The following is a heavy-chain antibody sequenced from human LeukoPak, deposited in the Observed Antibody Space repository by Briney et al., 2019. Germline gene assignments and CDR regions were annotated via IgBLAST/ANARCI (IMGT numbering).Heavy chain of an antibody. D-gene: IGHD6-13*01. V-gene: IGHV4-4*02. J-gene: IGHJ4*02. CDR1: GGSISSSNW. Sequence: SETLSLTCAVSGGSISSSNWWSWVRQPPGKGLEWMGEIYHSGSTNYNPSLKSRVTISVDKSKNQFSLKLSSVTAADTAVYYCASSVGIAAAGPYFDYWGQGTLVTVSS. CDR3: ASSVGIAAAGPYFDY. CDR2: IYHSGST.